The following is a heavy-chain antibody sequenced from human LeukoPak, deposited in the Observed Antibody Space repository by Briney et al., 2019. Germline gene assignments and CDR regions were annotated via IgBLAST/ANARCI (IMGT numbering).Heavy chain of an antibody. J-gene: IGHJ4*02. V-gene: IGHV3-7*04. CDR2: IKQDGSEK. D-gene: IGHD2-15*01. Sequence: PGGSLRLSCAASGFTFRNYWMSWVRQAPGKGLEWVANIKQDGSEKYYVDSVKGRFTISRDNAKNSLYLQMNSLRAEDTAVYYCARGYYRVDYWGQGTLVTVSS. CDR3: ARGYYRVDY. CDR1: GFTFRNYW.